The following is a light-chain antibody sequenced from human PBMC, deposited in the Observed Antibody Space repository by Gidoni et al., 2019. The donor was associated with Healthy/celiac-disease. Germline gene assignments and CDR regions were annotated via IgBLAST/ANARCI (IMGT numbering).Light chain of an antibody. CDR1: QSISSY. J-gene: IGKJ3*01. V-gene: IGKV1-39*01. CDR2: AAS. Sequence: DLQLPQPPSSLSASVGDRVTITCRASQSISSYLNWYQQKPGKAPKLLIYAASSLQSGVPSRFSGSGSGTDFTLTISSLQPEDFATYYCQQSYSTLYTFGPGTKVDIK. CDR3: QQSYSTLYT.